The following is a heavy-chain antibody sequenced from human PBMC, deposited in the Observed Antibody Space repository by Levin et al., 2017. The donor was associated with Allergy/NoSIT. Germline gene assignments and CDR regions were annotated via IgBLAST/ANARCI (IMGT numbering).Heavy chain of an antibody. Sequence: SQTLSLTCTVSGGSISNSRYYWGWIRQPPGKGLEWIGSIHYSGSTFYNPSLKSRLTISVDAPNNHFSLRLSSVTAADTAIYYCIPVWEELGASDDWGQGALVTVSS. D-gene: IGHD1-26*01. V-gene: IGHV4-39*02. CDR3: IPVWEELGASDD. CDR2: IHYSGST. CDR1: GGSISNSRYY. J-gene: IGHJ4*02.